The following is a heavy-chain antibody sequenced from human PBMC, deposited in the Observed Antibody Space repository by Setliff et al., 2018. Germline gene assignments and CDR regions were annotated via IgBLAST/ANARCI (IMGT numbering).Heavy chain of an antibody. J-gene: IGHJ3*02. V-gene: IGHV1-46*01. CDR1: GYTFTGYY. CDR2: IDPSADYT. D-gene: IGHD3-22*01. CDR3: ARDLDYQYYYETSGRDAFDI. Sequence: ASVKVSCKASGYTFTGYYLHWVRQAPGQGLEWMGIIDPSADYTNYAQKLQGRVTMTTDTSTSTAYMELRSLRSDDTAVYYCARDLDYQYYYETSGRDAFDIWGLGTMVTVSS.